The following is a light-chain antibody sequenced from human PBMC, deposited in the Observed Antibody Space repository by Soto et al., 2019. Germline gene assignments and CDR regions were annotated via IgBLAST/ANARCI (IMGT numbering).Light chain of an antibody. CDR2: EVT. Sequence: QSALTQPASVSGSPGQSITISCTGTSSDIGGHDYVFWYQQYPGKAPKLLISEVTNRPSGVSNRFSGSKSGNTASLTISGLQAEDEADYYCSSYTSSDSWVFGGGTKLTVL. J-gene: IGLJ3*02. V-gene: IGLV2-14*01. CDR1: SSDIGGHDY. CDR3: SSYTSSDSWV.